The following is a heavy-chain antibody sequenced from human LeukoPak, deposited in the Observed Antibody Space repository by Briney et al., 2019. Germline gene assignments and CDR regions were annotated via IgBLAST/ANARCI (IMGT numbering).Heavy chain of an antibody. D-gene: IGHD2-21*02. J-gene: IGHJ4*02. CDR1: GYTFTSYY. CDR2: INLSGGRT. CDR3: ARAGSDYCGGDCPKFDY. Sequence: ASGKVSGKAAGYTFTSYYMHWVRQAPGQGLEWMGIINLSGGRTSYAQKIQGKVTMTRDTSTSTVYMELSSLRSEDTGVYYCARAGSDYCGGDCPKFDYWGQGTLVTVSS. V-gene: IGHV1-46*01.